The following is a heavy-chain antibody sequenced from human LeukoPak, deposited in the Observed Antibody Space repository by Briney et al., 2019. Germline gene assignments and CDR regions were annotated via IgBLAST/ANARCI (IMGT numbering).Heavy chain of an antibody. D-gene: IGHD6-13*01. Sequence: GGSLRLSCAASGFTFSSYSMNWVRQAPGKGLEWVSYISSGSSTTYYADSVRGRFTISRDDAKNSLYLQMDSLRAEDTAVYYCVRDGDGSSWNFDFWGQGTLVTVSS. CDR3: VRDGDGSSWNFDF. CDR1: GFTFSSYS. V-gene: IGHV3-48*01. CDR2: ISSGSSTT. J-gene: IGHJ4*02.